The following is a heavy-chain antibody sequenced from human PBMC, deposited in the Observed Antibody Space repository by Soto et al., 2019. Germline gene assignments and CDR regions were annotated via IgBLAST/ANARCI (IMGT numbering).Heavy chain of an antibody. V-gene: IGHV3-7*05. Sequence: EVKLVESGGGLDQPGGSLRLSCAASGFTFSNYWMSWVRQAPGKGLEWVANMKQDGSEKDYVGSVKGRFTISRDNAKNSLYLQMNSLTTDDTAVYYCARLITPRVLDSWGQGTLVTVSS. CDR2: MKQDGSEK. CDR3: ARLITPRVLDS. D-gene: IGHD1-20*01. CDR1: GFTFSNYW. J-gene: IGHJ4*02.